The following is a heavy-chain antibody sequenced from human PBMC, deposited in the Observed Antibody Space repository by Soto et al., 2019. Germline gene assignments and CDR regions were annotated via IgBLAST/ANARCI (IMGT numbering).Heavy chain of an antibody. V-gene: IGHV1-18*01. CDR1: GYTFSSYG. CDR2: ISAYNGNT. J-gene: IGHJ3*02. CDR3: ARDRIEGGYCSSTSCSPLTDAFDI. D-gene: IGHD2-2*03. Sequence: ASVKVSCKASGYTFSSYGISWVRQAPGQGLEWMGWISAYNGNTNYAQKVQGRVTMTTDTFTSTAYMELRSLRSDDTAVYYCARDRIEGGYCSSTSCSPLTDAFDIWGQGTMVTVSS.